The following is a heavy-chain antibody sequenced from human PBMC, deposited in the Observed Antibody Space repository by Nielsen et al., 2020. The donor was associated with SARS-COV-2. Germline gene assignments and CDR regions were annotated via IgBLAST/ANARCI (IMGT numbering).Heavy chain of an antibody. D-gene: IGHD3-10*01. CDR2: INSDGSST. V-gene: IGHV3-74*01. CDR3: ARDADYYGSGWMDV. J-gene: IGHJ6*02. Sequence: GVLKISCAASGFTFSSYWMHWVRQAPGKGLVWVSRINSDGSSTSYADSVKGRFTISRDNAKNTLYLQMNSLRAEDTAVYYCARDADYYGSGWMDVWGQGTTVTVSS. CDR1: GFTFSSYW.